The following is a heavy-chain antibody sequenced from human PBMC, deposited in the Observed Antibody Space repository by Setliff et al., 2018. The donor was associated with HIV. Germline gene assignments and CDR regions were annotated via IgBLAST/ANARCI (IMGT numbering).Heavy chain of an antibody. CDR3: ATADHYGSGTSLPFDCFDF. Sequence: SETLSLTCSVSGRSISSGGSCWNWIRQLPGKGLEWIGYIYYNGDTYYNPSLESRVTISVNTANNQFSLRLTSVTAADTAFYYCATADHYGSGTSLPFDCFDFWGQGTMVTVSS. V-gene: IGHV4-31*03. D-gene: IGHD3-10*01. J-gene: IGHJ3*01. CDR1: GRSISSGGSC. CDR2: IYYNGDT.